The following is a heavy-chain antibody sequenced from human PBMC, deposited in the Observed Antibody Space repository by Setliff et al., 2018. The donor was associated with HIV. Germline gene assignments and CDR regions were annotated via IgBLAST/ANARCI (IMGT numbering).Heavy chain of an antibody. D-gene: IGHD6-19*01. CDR1: GFTFSSYG. J-gene: IGHJ4*02. Sequence: GGSLRLSCAASGFTFSSYGMHWVRQAPGKGLEWVAVISYDGSNKYYADSVKGRFTISRDNSKNTLYLQMNSLRAEDTAVYYCARGFSSGWYGFDYWGQGTLVTVSS. V-gene: IGHV3-30*06. CDR3: ARGFSSGWYGFDY. CDR2: ISYDGSNK.